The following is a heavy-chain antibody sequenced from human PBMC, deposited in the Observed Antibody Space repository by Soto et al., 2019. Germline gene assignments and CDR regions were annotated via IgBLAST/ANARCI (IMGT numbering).Heavy chain of an antibody. CDR3: ATGSYGDHGGYYYYYGMDV. CDR2: ISSNNNYI. J-gene: IGHJ6*02. CDR1: GFTFSSYS. V-gene: IGHV3-21*01. D-gene: IGHD4-17*01. Sequence: GGSLRLSCAASGFTFSSYSMNWVRQAPGKGLEWVSSISSNNNYIYYADSVKGRFTISRDNAKNSLYLQMNSLRAEDTAVYYCATGSYGDHGGYYYYYGMDVWGQGTTVTVSS.